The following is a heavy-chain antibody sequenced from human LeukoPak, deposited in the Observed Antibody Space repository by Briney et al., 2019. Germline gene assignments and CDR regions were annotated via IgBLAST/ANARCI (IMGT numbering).Heavy chain of an antibody. CDR2: IYSRGST. V-gene: IGHV4-61*02. D-gene: IGHD3-22*01. J-gene: IGHJ1*01. CDR3: ASLYYYDSSGHFQH. CDR1: GGSISSGFYY. Sequence: TLSLTCTVSGGSISSGFYYWTWIRQPAGKGLEWSGRIYSRGSTSYNPSLKSRVTISADTSKNQFSLKLSSVTAADTAVYYCASLYYYDSSGHFQHWGQGTLVTVSS.